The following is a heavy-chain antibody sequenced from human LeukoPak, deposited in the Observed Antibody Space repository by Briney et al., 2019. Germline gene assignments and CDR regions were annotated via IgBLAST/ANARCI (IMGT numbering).Heavy chain of an antibody. D-gene: IGHD3-10*01. Sequence: PGGSLRLSCAASGFTFSSYWMSWVRQAPGKGLEWVANIKQDGSEKHYVDSVKGRFTISRDNAKNSLYLQMNSLRAEDTAVYYCAREPYGSGSSYFDYWDQGTLVTVSS. CDR1: GFTFSSYW. J-gene: IGHJ4*02. CDR3: AREPYGSGSSYFDY. V-gene: IGHV3-7*01. CDR2: IKQDGSEK.